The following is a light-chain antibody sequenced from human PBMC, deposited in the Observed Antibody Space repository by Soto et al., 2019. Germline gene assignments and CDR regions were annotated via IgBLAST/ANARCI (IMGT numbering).Light chain of an antibody. CDR1: QSISSSY. J-gene: IGKJ5*01. CDR2: GAS. V-gene: IGKV3-20*01. Sequence: EIVLTQSPGTLSLSPGERATLSCRASQSISSSYLAWYQQKPGQAPRLLIYGASSRATGIPDRFSGSGSGTDFTLTISRLEPEDFAVYFCQQYGRSPQFGQGTRLEIK. CDR3: QQYGRSPQ.